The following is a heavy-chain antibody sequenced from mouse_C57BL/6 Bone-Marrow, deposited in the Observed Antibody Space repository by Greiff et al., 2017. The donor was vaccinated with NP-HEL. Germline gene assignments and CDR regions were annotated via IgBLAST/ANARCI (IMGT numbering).Heavy chain of an antibody. CDR1: GFTFSSYG. Sequence: EVKLMESGGDLVKPGGSLKLSCAASGFTFSSYGMSWVRQTPDKRLEWVATISSGGSYTYYPDSVKGRFTISRDNAKNTLYLQMSSLKSEDTAMYYCARGGLEPLDYWGQGTTLTVSS. D-gene: IGHD6-1*01. CDR3: ARGGLEPLDY. CDR2: ISSGGSYT. J-gene: IGHJ2*01. V-gene: IGHV5-6*02.